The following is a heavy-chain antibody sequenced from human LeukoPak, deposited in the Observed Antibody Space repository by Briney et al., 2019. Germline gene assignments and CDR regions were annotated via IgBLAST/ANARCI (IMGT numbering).Heavy chain of an antibody. Sequence: SETLSLTCTVSGGSMRGQYWSWMRQAPGKGLEWIGYIHYSGSTNYNPSLKSRVTISIDTSKNQFSLNLNSVTAADTAVYKCARSDEYGSGSDSTTPFDAFDLWGQGRMVIVSS. V-gene: IGHV4-59*11. D-gene: IGHD3-10*01. CDR1: GGSMRGQY. CDR2: IHYSGST. CDR3: ARSDEYGSGSDSTTPFDAFDL. J-gene: IGHJ3*01.